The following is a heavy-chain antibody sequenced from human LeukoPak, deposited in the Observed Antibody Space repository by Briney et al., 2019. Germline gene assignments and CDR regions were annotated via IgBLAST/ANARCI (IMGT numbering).Heavy chain of an antibody. V-gene: IGHV3-23*01. Sequence: GGSLRLSCAASGFSFSSCGMSWVRQAPGKGLEWVSGIVPSGGSTYYADSVKGRFTISRDNSKNTLYLQMNSLRAEDTAVYYCAKSYGSGRGGFDYWGQGTLVTVSS. CDR1: GFSFSSCG. J-gene: IGHJ4*02. CDR3: AKSYGSGRGGFDY. D-gene: IGHD3-10*01. CDR2: IVPSGGST.